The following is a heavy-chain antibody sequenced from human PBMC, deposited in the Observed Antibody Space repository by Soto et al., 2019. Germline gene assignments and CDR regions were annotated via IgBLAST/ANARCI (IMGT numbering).Heavy chain of an antibody. Sequence: ASVKVSCKASGGTFSSYAISWVRQAPGRGLEWMGGIIPIFGTANYAQKFQGRVTITADESTSTAYMELSSLRSEDTAVYYCARFYRLRDAFDIWGQGTMVTVSS. J-gene: IGHJ3*02. D-gene: IGHD5-12*01. V-gene: IGHV1-69*13. CDR2: IIPIFGTA. CDR1: GGTFSSYA. CDR3: ARFYRLRDAFDI.